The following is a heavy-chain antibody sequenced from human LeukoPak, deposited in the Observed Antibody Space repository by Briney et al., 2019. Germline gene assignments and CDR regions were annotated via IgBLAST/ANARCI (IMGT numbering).Heavy chain of an antibody. CDR2: INHSGST. CDR3: ARLAPPNPY. V-gene: IGHV4-34*01. CDR1: GGSFSGYY. J-gene: IGHJ4*02. Sequence: PSETLSLTCAVYGGSFSGYYWSWIRQPPGKGLEWIGEINHSGSTNYNPSLKSRVTISVDTSKNQFSLNLSSVTAADTAVYYCARLAPPNPYWGQGTLVTVSS.